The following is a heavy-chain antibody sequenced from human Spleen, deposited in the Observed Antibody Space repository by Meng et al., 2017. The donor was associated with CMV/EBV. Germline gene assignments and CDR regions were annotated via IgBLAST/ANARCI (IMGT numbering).Heavy chain of an antibody. CDR1: GYTFTSYD. CDR3: AKADRRDIVVVPADTDAFDI. J-gene: IGHJ3*02. D-gene: IGHD2-2*01. Sequence: ASVKVSCKASGYTFTSYDINWVRQATGQGLEWMGWMNPNSGNTGYAQKFQGRVTMTRNTSISTAYMELSSLRSEDTAVYYCAKADRRDIVVVPADTDAFDIWGQGTMVTVSS. CDR2: MNPNSGNT. V-gene: IGHV1-8*01.